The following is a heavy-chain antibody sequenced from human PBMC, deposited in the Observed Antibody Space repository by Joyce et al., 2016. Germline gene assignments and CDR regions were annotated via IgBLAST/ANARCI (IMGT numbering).Heavy chain of an antibody. D-gene: IGHD3-16*01. V-gene: IGHV4-59*02. J-gene: IGHJ6*03. CDR3: AKDGGSGVSYYYIDV. CDR1: GDSVSRYY. CDR2: VFHSGSA. Sequence: QVQLQESGPGLVKPSETLSLICSVSGDSVSRYYWRWIRQSPGKGLEWIGCVFHSGSANYNPSLKSRVTFSVDTSKNQFSLTLSSVTAADTAVYYCAKDGGSGVSYYYIDVWGKGTTVTVSS.